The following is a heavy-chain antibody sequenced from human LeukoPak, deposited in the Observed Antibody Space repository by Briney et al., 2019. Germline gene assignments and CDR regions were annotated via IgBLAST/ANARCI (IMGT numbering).Heavy chain of an antibody. D-gene: IGHD4-11*01. J-gene: IGHJ6*03. CDR1: GGSISSGSYY. Sequence: PSETLSLTCTVSGGSISSGSYYWSWIRQPAGKGLEWIGRIYTSGSTNYNPSLKSRVTITVDTSKNQFSLKLSSVTAADTAVYYCARATVTYYMDVWGKATTVTVSS. V-gene: IGHV4-61*02. CDR3: ARATVTYYMDV. CDR2: IYTSGST.